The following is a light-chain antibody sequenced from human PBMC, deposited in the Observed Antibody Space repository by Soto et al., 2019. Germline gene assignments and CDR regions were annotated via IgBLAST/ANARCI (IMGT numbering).Light chain of an antibody. V-gene: IGKV3-20*01. J-gene: IGKJ1*01. CDR2: GAS. Sequence: EIVLTQSPGTLSLSPGERATLSCRASQTISSSYLAWYQQKSGQAPRRLLYGASSRATGIPDRFSGSGSGTDFTLTISRLEPEDFAVYYCQQYGSSPRTFGQGPKVEIK. CDR3: QQYGSSPRT. CDR1: QTISSSY.